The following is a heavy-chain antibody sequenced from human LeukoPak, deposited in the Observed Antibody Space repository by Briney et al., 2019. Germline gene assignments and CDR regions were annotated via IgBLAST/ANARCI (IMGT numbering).Heavy chain of an antibody. CDR3: ARPGYCSGGSCYLGAFDI. J-gene: IGHJ3*02. V-gene: IGHV5-51*01. Sequence: ESLKISCKGSGYSFTSYWISWVRQMPGKGLEWMGIIYPGDSHTRYSPSFQGQVTISADKSISTAYLQWSSLKASDTAMYYCARPGYCSGGSCYLGAFDIWGQGTMVTVSS. CDR1: GYSFTSYW. CDR2: IYPGDSHT. D-gene: IGHD2-15*01.